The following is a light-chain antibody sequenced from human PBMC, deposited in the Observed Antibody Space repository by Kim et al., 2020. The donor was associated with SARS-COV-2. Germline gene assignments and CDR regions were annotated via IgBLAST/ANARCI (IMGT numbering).Light chain of an antibody. J-gene: IGLJ3*02. CDR1: YD. CDR2: ANT. Sequence: YDVQWYQQLPGTAPKLLIFANTNRPSGVPDRFSGSKSGTSVSLAISGLRAEDEADYYCQSYDSTLNAWVFGGGTKLTVL. CDR3: QSYDSTLNAWV. V-gene: IGLV1-40*01.